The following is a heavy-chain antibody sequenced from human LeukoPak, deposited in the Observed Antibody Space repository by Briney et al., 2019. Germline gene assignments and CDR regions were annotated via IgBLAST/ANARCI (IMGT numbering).Heavy chain of an antibody. J-gene: IGHJ5*02. D-gene: IGHD5-12*01. CDR2: ISAYNGNT. Sequence: ASVKVSCKASGYTFTSYGISWVRQAPGQGLEWMGWISAYNGNTNYAQKLQGRVTMTTDTSTSTAYMELRSLRSDDTAVYYCAREYSGYDPAPIQYWFDPWGQGTLATVSS. V-gene: IGHV1-18*01. CDR1: GYTFTSYG. CDR3: AREYSGYDPAPIQYWFDP.